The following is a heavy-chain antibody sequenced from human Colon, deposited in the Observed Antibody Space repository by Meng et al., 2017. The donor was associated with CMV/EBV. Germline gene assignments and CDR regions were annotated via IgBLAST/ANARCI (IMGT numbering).Heavy chain of an antibody. V-gene: IGHV3-53*01. Sequence: ETLSLTCAASGFSITNNYMSWVRQAPGKGLEWVSVISPGGTAYYADSVKGRFTISSDISSNTVHLQMDSLTAGDTAMYYCARNCGTYHLGPAYWGQGTLVTVSS. CDR1: GFSITNNY. J-gene: IGHJ4*02. CDR3: ARNCGTYHLGPAY. D-gene: IGHD1-26*01. CDR2: ISPGGTA.